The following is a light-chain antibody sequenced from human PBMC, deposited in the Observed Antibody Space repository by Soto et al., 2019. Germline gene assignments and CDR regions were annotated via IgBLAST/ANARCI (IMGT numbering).Light chain of an antibody. J-gene: IGKJ4*01. CDR1: QSVLYSSTNKNY. Sequence: DTVMTQSPDSLAVSLGERATINCKSSQSVLYSSTNKNYLAWYQQKPGQPPKLLIYWASTRESGVPDRFSGSGSGTDFTLTISSLQAEDVAVYCCQQYYSNPLTFGGGTKVEIK. V-gene: IGKV4-1*01. CDR2: WAS. CDR3: QQYYSNPLT.